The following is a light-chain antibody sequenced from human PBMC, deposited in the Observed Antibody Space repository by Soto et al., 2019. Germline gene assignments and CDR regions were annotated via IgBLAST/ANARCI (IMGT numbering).Light chain of an antibody. CDR1: QSVSNNY. CDR3: QQYCSSGT. J-gene: IGKJ1*01. V-gene: IGKV3-20*01. Sequence: EIVLTQSPGTLSLSPGERATLSCRASQSVSNNYLAWYLQKPGQAPRLLIYGASNRATGIPDRFSGSGSGTDFTLTISRLEPEDFGVYYCQQYCSSGTFGQGTKVEIK. CDR2: GAS.